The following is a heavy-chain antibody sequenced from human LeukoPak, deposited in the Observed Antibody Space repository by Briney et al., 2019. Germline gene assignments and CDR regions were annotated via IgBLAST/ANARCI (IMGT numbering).Heavy chain of an antibody. D-gene: IGHD2-15*01. Sequence: SETLSLTCTVSGGSISSYYWSWIRQPPGKGLEWIGYVYYSGTTNYNPSLKSRVTISVDTSKNQFSLKLSSVTAADTAVYYCARDPYCSGGSCYGGWFDPWGQGTLVTVSS. J-gene: IGHJ5*02. CDR3: ARDPYCSGGSCYGGWFDP. CDR2: VYYSGTT. CDR1: GGSISSYY. V-gene: IGHV4-59*01.